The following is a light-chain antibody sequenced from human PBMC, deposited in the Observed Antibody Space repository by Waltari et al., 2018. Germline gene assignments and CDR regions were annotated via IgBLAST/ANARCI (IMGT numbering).Light chain of an antibody. Sequence: EIVLTQXXXTLXXSPGXXXXPPCRXSQSVSRYLARYXPKPGXXPRPLIYDASKXATDIPARFSGSGSGTXFILTISSLEPXXXAXYYCQQRSXWPPRVTFGXGTKXXIK. V-gene: IGKV3-11*01. CDR2: DAS. CDR1: QSVSRY. CDR3: QQRSXWPPRVT. J-gene: IGKJ3*01.